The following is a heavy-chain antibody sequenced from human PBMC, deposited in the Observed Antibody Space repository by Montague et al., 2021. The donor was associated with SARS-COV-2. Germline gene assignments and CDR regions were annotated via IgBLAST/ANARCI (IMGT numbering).Heavy chain of an antibody. D-gene: IGHD6-6*01. Sequence: SLRLSCAASGFSSSSYVMHWVRQAPGKGLEWVAVIWYDGSNTYYADSVKGRFTISRDNSKNTLYLQMSSLRAEDTAVYYCARDRLEQLVLFYYDGMDVWGQGTTVTVSS. CDR3: ARDRLEQLVLFYYDGMDV. V-gene: IGHV3-33*01. CDR2: IWYDGSNT. CDR1: GFSSSSYV. J-gene: IGHJ6*02.